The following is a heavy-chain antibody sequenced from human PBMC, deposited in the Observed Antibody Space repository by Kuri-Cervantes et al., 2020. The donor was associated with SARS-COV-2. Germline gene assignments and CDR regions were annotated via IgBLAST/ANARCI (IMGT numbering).Heavy chain of an antibody. Sequence: GSLRLSCVVSGGAINTYNWWTWVRQPPGKGLQWIGEIFHDGSTKFNPSLSLRGRVTMSLDRSKNHFSLNLTAVPAADTAVYYCARESTYTFDIWGQGTLVTVSS. CDR2: IFHDGST. CDR1: GGAINTYNW. V-gene: IGHV4-4*02. CDR3: ARESTYTFDI. D-gene: IGHD2-2*02. J-gene: IGHJ3*02.